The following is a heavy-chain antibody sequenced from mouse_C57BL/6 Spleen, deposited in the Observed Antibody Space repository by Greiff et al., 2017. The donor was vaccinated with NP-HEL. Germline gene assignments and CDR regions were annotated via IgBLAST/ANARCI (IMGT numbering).Heavy chain of an antibody. CDR3: AREGLLSLFDY. D-gene: IGHD2-3*01. V-gene: IGHV5-4*01. CDR1: GFTFSSYA. Sequence: EVKLVESGGGLVKPGGSLKLSCAASGFTFSSYAMSWVRQTPEKRLEWVATISDGGSYTYYPDNVKGRFTISRDNAKNNLYLQMSHLKSEDTAMYYCAREGLLSLFDYWGQGTTLTVSS. J-gene: IGHJ2*01. CDR2: ISDGGSYT.